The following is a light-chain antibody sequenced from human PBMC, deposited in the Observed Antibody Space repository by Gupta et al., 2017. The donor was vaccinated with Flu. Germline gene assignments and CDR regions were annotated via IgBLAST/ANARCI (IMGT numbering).Light chain of an antibody. Sequence: PSSLSASVGERVTVTCQASQDITNYLNWFQQKPGKAPKLLIYDASTLQTGVPSRFSGSGSGTDFTFTISSLQPDDIATYYCQQDDTLPLTFGGGTKVEIK. J-gene: IGKJ4*01. CDR2: DAS. V-gene: IGKV1-33*01. CDR1: QDITNY. CDR3: QQDDTLPLT.